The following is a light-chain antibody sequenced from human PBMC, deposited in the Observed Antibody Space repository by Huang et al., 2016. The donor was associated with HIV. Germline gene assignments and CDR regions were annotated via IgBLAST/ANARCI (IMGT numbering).Light chain of an antibody. CDR2: AAS. V-gene: IGKV3-15*01. J-gene: IGKJ2*01. CDR1: ASILRK. CDR3: QQYNKWPPYT. Sequence: VMTQSPATLSVSPGERATRYCRASASILRKLACYQQRPGQPPRLLIYAASVRLPGIPDRFRGRGSGTEFSLTISSLQSEDFAVYYCQQYNKWPPYTYGQGTKLEIK.